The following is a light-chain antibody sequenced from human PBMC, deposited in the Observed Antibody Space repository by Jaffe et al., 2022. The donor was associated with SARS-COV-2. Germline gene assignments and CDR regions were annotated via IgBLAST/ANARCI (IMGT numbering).Light chain of an antibody. CDR2: GAS. J-gene: IGKJ3*01. V-gene: IGKV3-20*01. CDR1: QSVSSSY. CDR3: HQFGTSVS. Sequence: EIVLTQSPGTLSLSPGERATLSCRASQSVSSSYFSWYQHKPGQAPRLLIYGASTRATGIPDRFSGSGSGTDFTLTISRLEPEDFAVYFCHQFGTSVSFGPGTKVDVK.